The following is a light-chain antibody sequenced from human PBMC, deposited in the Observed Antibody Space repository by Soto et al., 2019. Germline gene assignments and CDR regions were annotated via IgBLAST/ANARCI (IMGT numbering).Light chain of an antibody. CDR3: QQRNVWPTIT. J-gene: IGKJ5*01. CDR1: QSIHTS. CDR2: EST. V-gene: IGKV3-11*01. Sequence: VLTQSPATLSLSPGERATLSCRASQSIHTSLAWYQQKPGQPPRLVVYESTHRANGVPGRFGGSRSGTELTLTINNLEPEDFAVYYCQQRNVWPTITFGQGTRLEIK.